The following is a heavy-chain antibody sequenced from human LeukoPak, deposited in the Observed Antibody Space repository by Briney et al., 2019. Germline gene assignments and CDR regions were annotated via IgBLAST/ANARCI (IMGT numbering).Heavy chain of an antibody. CDR1: GGSISSGGYS. J-gene: IGHJ2*01. Sequence: SETLSLTCAVSGGSISSGGYSWSWIRQPPGKGLEWIGYIYHSGSTYYNPSLKSRVTISVDRSKNQFSLKLSSVTAADTAVYYCSGGDYRQAWYFDLWGRGTLVTVSS. CDR2: IYHSGST. V-gene: IGHV4-30-2*01. D-gene: IGHD4-17*01. CDR3: SGGDYRQAWYFDL.